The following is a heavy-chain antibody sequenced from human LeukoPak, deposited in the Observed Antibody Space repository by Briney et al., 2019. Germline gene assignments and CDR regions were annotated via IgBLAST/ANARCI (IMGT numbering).Heavy chain of an antibody. CDR3: ARARGYGSGSYYH. Sequence: PSETLSLTCAVYGGSFSGYYWSWIRQPPGKGLEWIGEINHSGSTNYNPSLKSRVTISVDTSKNQSSLKLSSVTAADTAVYYCARARGYGSGSYYHWGQGTLVTVSS. J-gene: IGHJ1*01. CDR2: INHSGST. CDR1: GGSFSGYY. D-gene: IGHD3-10*01. V-gene: IGHV4-34*01.